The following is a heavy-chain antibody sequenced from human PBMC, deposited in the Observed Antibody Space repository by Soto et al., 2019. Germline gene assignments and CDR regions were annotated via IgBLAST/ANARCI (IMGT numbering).Heavy chain of an antibody. D-gene: IGHD1-1*01. CDR1: GYTFTNYW. Sequence: GESLKISCKGSGYTFTNYWIVWVRQVPGKGLEWLGIINPADSHTRYSPSFQGQVTVSVDKSIKTAYLQWSSLRASDSAMYYCASPSVEPGAPNDERNHALDVGRQGTTVTVFS. V-gene: IGHV5-51*01. J-gene: IGHJ6*02. CDR2: INPADSHT. CDR3: ASPSVEPGAPNDERNHALDV.